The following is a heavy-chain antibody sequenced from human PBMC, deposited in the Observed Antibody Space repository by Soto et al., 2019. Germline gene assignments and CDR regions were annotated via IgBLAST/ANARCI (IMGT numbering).Heavy chain of an antibody. Sequence: GASVKVSCKASGYTFTSYAMNWVRQAPGQGLEWMGWINPNSGGTNYAQKFQGWVTMTRDTSISTAYMELSRLRSDDTAVYYCAREVLNGITGTKVFDYWGQGTLVTVSS. V-gene: IGHV1-2*04. CDR2: INPNSGGT. J-gene: IGHJ4*02. CDR1: GYTFTSYA. D-gene: IGHD1-7*01. CDR3: AREVLNGITGTKVFDY.